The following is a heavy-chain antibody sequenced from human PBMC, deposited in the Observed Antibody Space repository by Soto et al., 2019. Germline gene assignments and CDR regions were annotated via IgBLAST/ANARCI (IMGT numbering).Heavy chain of an antibody. Sequence: QGQLVQSGVEVKKPWASVKVSCSASGNTFTNFGVTWVRQAPGQGLEWLGWISPYTDDPSYAQKFQGRVTMTIDTSTSTAYLDLRRLTSDDTAVDYCAIVIPGAEAWFHPWGQGTLCTVSS. CDR3: AIVIPGAEAWFHP. V-gene: IGHV1-18*01. D-gene: IGHD2-2*01. CDR2: ISPYTDDP. CDR1: GNTFTNFG. J-gene: IGHJ5*02.